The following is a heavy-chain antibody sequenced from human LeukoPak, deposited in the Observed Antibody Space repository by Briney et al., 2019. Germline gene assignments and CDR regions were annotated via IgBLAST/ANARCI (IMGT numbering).Heavy chain of an antibody. Sequence: GGSLRLSCVVSGVTFSSHWMSWVHQAPGKGLEWVANIKQDGSERYYVDSVKGRFTISRDNAKNSVFLQMNSLRAEDTAVYYCARDPNLYSGTYDTYWGQGTLVTVSS. V-gene: IGHV3-7*03. CDR1: GVTFSSHW. CDR3: ARDPNLYSGTYDTY. D-gene: IGHD1-26*01. J-gene: IGHJ4*02. CDR2: IKQDGSER.